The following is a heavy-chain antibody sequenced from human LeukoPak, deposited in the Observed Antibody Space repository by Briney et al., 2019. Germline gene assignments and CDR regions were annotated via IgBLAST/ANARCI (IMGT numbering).Heavy chain of an antibody. D-gene: IGHD3-3*01. CDR1: GFTISSYW. J-gene: IGHJ6*02. CDR2: IKQDGSEK. V-gene: IGHV3-7*03. CDR3: ARDGSADFWSGSYGRYYYYYGMDV. Sequence: GGSLRLSCAASGFTISSYWMSWVRQAPGKGLEWVANIKQDGSEKYYVDSVKGRFTISRDNAKNSLYLQMNSLRAEDTAVCYCARDGSADFWSGSYGRYYYYYGMDVWGQGTTVTVSS.